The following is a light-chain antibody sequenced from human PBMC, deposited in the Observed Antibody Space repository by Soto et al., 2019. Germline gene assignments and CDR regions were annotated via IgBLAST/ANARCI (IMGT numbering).Light chain of an antibody. Sequence: DIQMTQSPSSLSASVGDRVTITCRASQSISSSLSWYLQKPGKAPNLLIYAASTLQSGVPSRFSGSGSGTDFYLTISSLQPEDFATYYCQQSYSTPITFGQGTRLEIK. CDR3: QQSYSTPIT. CDR2: AAS. V-gene: IGKV1-39*01. J-gene: IGKJ5*01. CDR1: QSISSS.